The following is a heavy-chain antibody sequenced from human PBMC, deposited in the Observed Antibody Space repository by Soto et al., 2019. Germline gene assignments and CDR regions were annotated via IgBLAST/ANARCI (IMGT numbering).Heavy chain of an antibody. CDR2: IIPIFGKV. V-gene: IGHV1-69*12. J-gene: IGHJ6*02. Sequence: QVQLLQSGAEVKKPGSSVRVSCDASGGTFRTYAISWVRQAPGQGLEWMGDIIPIFGKVNYEQKFQGIATITADESTTSVYMDLRSLPSEDTAVYYCAKGAVAGTPTSYYYSGMDVWGQGTTVTVS. D-gene: IGHD6-19*01. CDR1: GGTFRTYA. CDR3: AKGAVAGTPTSYYYSGMDV.